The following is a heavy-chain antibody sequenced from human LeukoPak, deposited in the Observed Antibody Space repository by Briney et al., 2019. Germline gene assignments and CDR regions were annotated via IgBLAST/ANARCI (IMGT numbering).Heavy chain of an antibody. V-gene: IGHV3-21*01. CDR3: TRARITMTPGGY. Sequence: GGSLRLSCAASGFTFSSYSMNWVRQAPGKGLEWVSSISSSSSYIYYADSVKGRFTISRDNAKNSLYLQMNSLRAEDTAVYYYTRARITMTPGGYWGQGTLVTVSS. D-gene: IGHD3-22*01. J-gene: IGHJ4*02. CDR2: ISSSSSYI. CDR1: GFTFSSYS.